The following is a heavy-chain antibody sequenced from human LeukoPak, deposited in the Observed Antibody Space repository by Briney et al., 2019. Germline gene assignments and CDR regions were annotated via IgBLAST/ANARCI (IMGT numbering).Heavy chain of an antibody. D-gene: IGHD2-15*01. CDR1: GFTFSSYW. V-gene: IGHV3-74*01. Sequence: PGGSLRLSCAASGFTFSSYWMHWVRQAPGKGLVWVSSIKSDGSSTSYAAFVKGRLTISRDNARNTLDLQMNSLRTEDTAVYYCATWYGHAFDIWGQGTMATVSA. CDR2: IKSDGSST. J-gene: IGHJ3*02. CDR3: ATWYGHAFDI.